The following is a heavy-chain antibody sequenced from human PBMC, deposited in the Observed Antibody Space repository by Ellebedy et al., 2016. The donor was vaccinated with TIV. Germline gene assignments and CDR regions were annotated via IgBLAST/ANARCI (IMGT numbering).Heavy chain of an antibody. J-gene: IGHJ4*02. CDR2: ITSSSSYM. V-gene: IGHV3-21*01. Sequence: GESLKISCSASGFTFSFYSMNWVRQAPGKGLEWISSITSSSSYMHYAGSLKGRFTISRDNAKNSLYLQMDSLRAEDTAVYYCARNHVSGWALGFWGQGTLVTVSS. CDR1: GFTFSFYS. CDR3: ARNHVSGWALGF. D-gene: IGHD6-19*01.